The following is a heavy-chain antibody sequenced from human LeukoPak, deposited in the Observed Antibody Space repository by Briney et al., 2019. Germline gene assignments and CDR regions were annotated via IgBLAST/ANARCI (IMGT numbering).Heavy chain of an antibody. J-gene: IGHJ4*02. D-gene: IGHD1-26*01. CDR1: GFTVSSNY. V-gene: IGHV3-66*02. CDR2: IYSGGST. CDR3: ARYFVGATRDY. Sequence: GGSLRLSCAASGFTVSSNYMSWVRKAPGQGLEWVSVIYSGGSTYYADSVKGRFTISRDNSKNTLYLQMNSLRAEDTAVYYCARYFVGATRDYWGQGTLVTVSS.